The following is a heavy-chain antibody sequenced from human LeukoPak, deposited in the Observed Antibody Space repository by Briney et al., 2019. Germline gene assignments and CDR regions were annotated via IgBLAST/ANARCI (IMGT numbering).Heavy chain of an antibody. D-gene: IGHD1-26*01. CDR1: GGTFSSYA. CDR2: IIPIFGTA. CDR3: QMAVLVGATRGGYYFDY. V-gene: IGHV1-69*01. Sequence: GASVKVSCKASGGTFSSYAIGWVRQAPGQGLEWMGGIIPIFGTAHYAQKFQGRVTITADESTSTAYMELSSLRSEDTAVYYCQMAVLVGATRGGYYFDYWGQGTLVTVSS. J-gene: IGHJ4*02.